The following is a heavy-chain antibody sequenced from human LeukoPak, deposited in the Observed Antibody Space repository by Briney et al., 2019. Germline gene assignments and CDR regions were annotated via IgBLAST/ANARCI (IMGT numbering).Heavy chain of an antibody. CDR1: GYTFTSYY. CDR3: ARDLITIFGVVIIVARAEYGMDV. J-gene: IGHJ6*02. D-gene: IGHD3-3*01. CDR2: INPSGGST. Sequence: ASVKVSCKASGYTFTSYYMHWVRQAPGQGLEWMGIINPSGGSTSYAQKFQGRVTMTRDTSTSTVYMELSSLRSEDTAVYYCARDLITIFGVVIIVARAEYGMDVWGQGTTVTVSS. V-gene: IGHV1-46*01.